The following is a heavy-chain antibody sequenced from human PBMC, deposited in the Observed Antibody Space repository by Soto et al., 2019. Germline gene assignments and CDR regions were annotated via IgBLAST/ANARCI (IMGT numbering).Heavy chain of an antibody. CDR1: GLNFEKCG. CDR3: AADTGDIEVVPATT. CDR2: ISPASTYI. V-gene: IGHV3-21*04. D-gene: IGHD2-15*01. J-gene: IGHJ4*02. Sequence: PGGSLRLSCTASGLNFEKCGFNWVRQPPGKGPEWLASISPASTYIRYADSVKGRFTISRDNARNSLSLQMMSLRADDTAMYYCAADTGDIEVVPATTWGQGTLVTVSS.